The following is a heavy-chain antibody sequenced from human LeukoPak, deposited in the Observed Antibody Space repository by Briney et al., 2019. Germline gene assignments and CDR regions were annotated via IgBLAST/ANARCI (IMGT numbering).Heavy chain of an antibody. CDR3: ARLVGASWFDS. CDR1: GDSVSTNSAT. D-gene: IGHD1-26*01. CDR2: TYYRSKWNN. J-gene: IGHJ5*01. Sequence: SQTLSLTCAISGDSVSTNSATWTWLRQSPSRGLEWLGRTYYRSKWNNDYAVSMKSRITINPDTSKNQFSLQLNSVTPEDTAVFYCARLVGASWFDSWGQGTLVTVSS. V-gene: IGHV6-1*01.